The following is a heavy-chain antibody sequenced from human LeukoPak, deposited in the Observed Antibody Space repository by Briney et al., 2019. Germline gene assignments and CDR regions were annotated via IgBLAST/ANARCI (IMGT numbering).Heavy chain of an antibody. CDR3: ARASIAAAGGHYYYYYGMDV. Sequence: PSETLSLTCAVYGGSFSGYYWSWIRQPPGKGLGWIGEINHSGSTNYNPSLKSRVTISVDTSKDQFSLKLSSVTAADTAVYYCARASIAAAGGHYYYYYGMDVWGQGTTVTVSS. D-gene: IGHD6-13*01. J-gene: IGHJ6*02. CDR1: GGSFSGYY. CDR2: INHSGST. V-gene: IGHV4-34*01.